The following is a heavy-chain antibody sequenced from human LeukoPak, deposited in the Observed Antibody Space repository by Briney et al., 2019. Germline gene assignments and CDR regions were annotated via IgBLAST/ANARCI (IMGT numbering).Heavy chain of an antibody. V-gene: IGHV3-33*01. D-gene: IGHD3-22*01. CDR2: IWYDGSNK. J-gene: IGHJ4*02. CDR3: ARDGGTVYYDSSGYYAPLTYYFDY. Sequence: GGSLRLSCAASGFTFSSYGMHWVRQAPGKGLEWVAVIWYDGSNKYYADSVKGRFTISRDNSKNTLYLQMNSLRAEDTAVYYCARDGGTVYYDSSGYYAPLTYYFDYWGQGTLVTVFS. CDR1: GFTFSSYG.